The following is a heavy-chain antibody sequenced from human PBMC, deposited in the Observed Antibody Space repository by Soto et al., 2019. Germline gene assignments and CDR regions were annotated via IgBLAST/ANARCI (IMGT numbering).Heavy chain of an antibody. CDR2: IVVGSGNT. D-gene: IGHD4-17*01. J-gene: IGHJ3*02. V-gene: IGHV1-58*01. CDR1: GFTFTSSA. CDR3: ARVYGPTDAFDI. Sequence: GASVKVSCKASGFTFTSSAVQWVRQARGQRLEWIGWIVVGSGNTNYAQKFQGRVTMTRNMSTSTANMELSSLRSEDTAVYYCARVYGPTDAFDIWGQGTMVTVSS.